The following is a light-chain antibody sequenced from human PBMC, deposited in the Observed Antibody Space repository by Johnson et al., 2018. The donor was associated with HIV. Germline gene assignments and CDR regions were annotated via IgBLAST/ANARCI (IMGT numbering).Light chain of an antibody. Sequence: QSVLTQPPSVSAAPGQKVTISCSGGTSNIESNCVSWYQLLPGTAPKVLIYENNKRPSGIPDRFSGSKSGTSATLGITGLQTGDEADYYCGTWDRSRSAHYVFGTGTKVTVL. V-gene: IGLV1-51*02. CDR2: ENN. J-gene: IGLJ1*01. CDR1: TSNIESNC. CDR3: GTWDRSRSAHYV.